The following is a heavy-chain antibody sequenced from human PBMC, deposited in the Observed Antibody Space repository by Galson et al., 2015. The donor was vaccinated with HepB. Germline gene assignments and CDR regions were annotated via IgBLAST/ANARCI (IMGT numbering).Heavy chain of an antibody. Sequence: QSGAEVKKPGESLKMSCKGSGNSFSSHWIGWVRQMPGKGLDWMGMIYVGDSDTRYSPSFQGQVTISADKSTSTAYLQWNSLKASDTAIYYCARSVVTAAFDIWGQGTMVTVSS. V-gene: IGHV5-51*01. D-gene: IGHD2-21*02. CDR3: ARSVVTAAFDI. CDR1: GNSFSSHW. CDR2: IYVGDSDT. J-gene: IGHJ3*02.